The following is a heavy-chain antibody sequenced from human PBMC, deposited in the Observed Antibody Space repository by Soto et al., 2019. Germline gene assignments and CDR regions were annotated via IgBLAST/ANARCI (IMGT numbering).Heavy chain of an antibody. D-gene: IGHD6-19*01. CDR3: ARDSGAGENWFDP. Sequence: GGSLRLSCAASGFTFSSYAMSWVRQAPGKGLEWVSAISGSGGGTYYADYVKGRVTITRDTSVSTAYMELSRLRSDDTAVYYCARDSGAGENWFDPWGQGTLVTVSS. CDR1: GFTFSSYA. CDR2: ISGSGGGT. J-gene: IGHJ5*02. V-gene: IGHV3-23*01.